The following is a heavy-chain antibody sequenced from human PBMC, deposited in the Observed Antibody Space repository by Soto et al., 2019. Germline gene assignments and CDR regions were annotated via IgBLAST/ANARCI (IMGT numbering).Heavy chain of an antibody. CDR2: IWYDGSNK. J-gene: IGHJ4*02. D-gene: IGHD3-22*01. CDR1: GFTISSYG. Sequence: QVQLVESGGGVVQPGRSLRLSCAASGFTISSYGMHWVRQAPGKGLEWVAVIWYDGSNKYYADSLKGRFTISRDNSKKALYLQVNSLRAEDTAVYFCARDDYDSSGYYYVDYWGQGTLVTVSS. V-gene: IGHV3-33*01. CDR3: ARDDYDSSGYYYVDY.